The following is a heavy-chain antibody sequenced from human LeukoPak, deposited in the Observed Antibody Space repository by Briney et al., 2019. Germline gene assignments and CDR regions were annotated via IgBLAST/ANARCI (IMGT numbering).Heavy chain of an antibody. Sequence: SVKVSCKASGGTFSSDVINWVRQAPGQGLEWVGGIFAIFGITNYAQKFQGRVTITTDKPTNTAYMELSSLRSEDTAVYYCAVGDIVVVPAAMAWFDPWGQGTLVTVSS. D-gene: IGHD2-2*01. J-gene: IGHJ5*02. CDR1: GGTFSSDV. V-gene: IGHV1-69*10. CDR2: IFAIFGIT. CDR3: AVGDIVVVPAAMAWFDP.